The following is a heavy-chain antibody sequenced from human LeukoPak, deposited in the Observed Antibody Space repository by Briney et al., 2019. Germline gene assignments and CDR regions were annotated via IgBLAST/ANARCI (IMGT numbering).Heavy chain of an antibody. J-gene: IGHJ6*03. Sequence: PSETLSLTCDVSGFSISNGCFWAWIRQSPGKGLEWIGSIYHSGMTYYNPSLKSQFSIEVDTSKNQFSLKMRSATAADTAVYFCARAGPVKWNYYYMDVWGKGTTVTVSS. CDR3: ARAGPVKWNYYYMDV. D-gene: IGHD1-26*01. CDR2: IYHSGMT. CDR1: GFSISNGCF. V-gene: IGHV4-38-2*01.